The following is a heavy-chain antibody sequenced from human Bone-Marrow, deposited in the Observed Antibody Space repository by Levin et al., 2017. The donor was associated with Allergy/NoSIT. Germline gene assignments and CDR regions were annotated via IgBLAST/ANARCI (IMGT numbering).Heavy chain of an antibody. D-gene: IGHD7-27*01. J-gene: IGHJ6*02. Sequence: GGSLRLSCAASGFTFSGYVMTWVRQAPGKGLEWVSSISESGGATYYADSVRGRFTLSRDNSKSILYLELNNLRAEDTALYYCAKLGRREREAIRPYHYAMDVWGQGTTVTVSS. CDR1: GFTFSGYV. V-gene: IGHV3-23*01. CDR2: ISESGGAT. CDR3: AKLGRREREAIRPYHYAMDV.